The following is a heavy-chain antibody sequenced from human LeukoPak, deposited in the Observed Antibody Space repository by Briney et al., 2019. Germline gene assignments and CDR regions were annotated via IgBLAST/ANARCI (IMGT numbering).Heavy chain of an antibody. CDR1: GGSFGGYY. Sequence: SETLSLTCAVYGGSFGGYYWSWIRQPPGKGLEWIGEINHSGSTNYNPSLKSRVSISVDSSKNQFSLKVSSVTAADTAVYYCARGSDTAAGLYWGQGTLVTVSS. CDR2: INHSGST. J-gene: IGHJ4*02. V-gene: IGHV4-34*01. CDR3: ARGSDTAAGLY. D-gene: IGHD6-13*01.